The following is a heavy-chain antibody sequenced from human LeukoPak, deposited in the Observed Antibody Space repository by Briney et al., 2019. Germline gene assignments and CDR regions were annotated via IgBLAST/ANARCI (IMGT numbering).Heavy chain of an antibody. V-gene: IGHV3-48*01. CDR3: ARVPSTVTTEYYYYDMDV. CDR1: GFTFSSYS. D-gene: IGHD4-11*01. J-gene: IGHJ6*03. Sequence: GGSLRLSCAASGFTFSSYSMNWVRQAPGKGLEWVSYISSSSSTIYYADSVKGRFTISRDNAKNSLYLQMNSLRAEDTAVYYCARVPSTVTTEYYYYDMDVWGKGTTVTVSS. CDR2: ISSSSSTI.